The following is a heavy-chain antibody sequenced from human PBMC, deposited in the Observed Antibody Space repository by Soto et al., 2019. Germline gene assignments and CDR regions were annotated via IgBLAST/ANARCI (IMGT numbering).Heavy chain of an antibody. CDR2: MNPNSGNT. D-gene: IGHD6-13*01. CDR1: GYTFTSYD. V-gene: IGHV1-8*01. Sequence: QVQLVQSGAEVKKPGASVKVSCKASGYTFTSYDINWVRQATGQGLEWMGWMNPNSGNTGYAQKFQGRVTMTRNTSISTAYMELSSLRSEDTAVYYCARIAAAGGYYYYGRDVWGQGTTVTVSS. CDR3: ARIAAAGGYYYYGRDV. J-gene: IGHJ6*02.